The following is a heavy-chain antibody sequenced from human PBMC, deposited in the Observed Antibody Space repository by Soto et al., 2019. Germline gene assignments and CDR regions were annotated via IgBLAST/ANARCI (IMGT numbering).Heavy chain of an antibody. CDR2: IWYDGSNK. J-gene: IGHJ4*02. Sequence: QVQLVESGGGVVQPGRSLRLSCAASGFTFSSYGMHWVRQAPGKGLEWVAVIWYDGSNKYYADSVKGRFTISRDNSKNTMYLKMNSLRAEDTAVYYCARGSYYDSSGYYFGGYFDYWGQGTLVTVSS. D-gene: IGHD3-22*01. CDR3: ARGSYYDSSGYYFGGYFDY. V-gene: IGHV3-33*01. CDR1: GFTFSSYG.